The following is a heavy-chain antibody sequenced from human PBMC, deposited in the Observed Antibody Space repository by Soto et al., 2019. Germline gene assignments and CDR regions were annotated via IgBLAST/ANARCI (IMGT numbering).Heavy chain of an antibody. CDR3: AAVISRDTMVRGVVYLDY. V-gene: IGHV1-58*02. CDR1: GFTFTSSA. D-gene: IGHD3-10*01. J-gene: IGHJ4*02. CDR2: IVVGSGNT. Sequence: QMQLVQSGPEVKKPGTSVKVSCKASGFTFTSSAMQWVRQARGQRREWIGWIVVGSGNTNYAQKFQERVTITRDMSTSTGYMELSSLRSEDTAVYYCAAVISRDTMVRGVVYLDYWGQGTLVTVSS.